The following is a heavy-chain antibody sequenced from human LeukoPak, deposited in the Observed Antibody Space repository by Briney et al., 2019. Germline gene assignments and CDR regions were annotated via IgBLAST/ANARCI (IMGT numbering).Heavy chain of an antibody. CDR3: ARVRYVVAGIDNDAFDI. D-gene: IGHD6-19*01. CDR2: ISVYNGNT. Sequence: ASVKVSCKASGYTFTTYGISWVRQAPGQGLEWMGWISVYNGNTNYAQKIQGRVTMTTDASTNTAYMELRSLRSDDTAVYYCARVRYVVAGIDNDAFDIWGQGTMVTVSS. CDR1: GYTFTTYG. J-gene: IGHJ3*02. V-gene: IGHV1-18*01.